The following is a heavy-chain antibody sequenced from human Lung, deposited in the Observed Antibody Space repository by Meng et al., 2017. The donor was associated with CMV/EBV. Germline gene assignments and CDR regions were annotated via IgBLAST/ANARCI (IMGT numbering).Heavy chain of an antibody. Sequence: LXCTVSGGSISSGGYYWSWIRQHPGKGLEWIGYIYYSGSTYYNPSLKSRVTISVDTSKNQFSLKLSSVTAADTAVYYCARDVSDHCSSTSCYRLGAFDIWXQGTXVTV. CDR1: GGSISSGGYY. CDR3: ARDVSDHCSSTSCYRLGAFDI. V-gene: IGHV4-31*03. D-gene: IGHD2-2*01. CDR2: IYYSGST. J-gene: IGHJ3*02.